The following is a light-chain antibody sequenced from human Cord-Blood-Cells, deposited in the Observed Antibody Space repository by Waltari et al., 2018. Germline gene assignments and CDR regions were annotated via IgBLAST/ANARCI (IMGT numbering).Light chain of an antibody. J-gene: IGLJ3*02. V-gene: IGLV3-19*01. CDR2: GKN. Sequence: SSELTQDPAVSVALGQTVRLTCQGDILRSYYASWYQQKPGQAPVLVIYGKNNRPSGIPDRFSGSSSGNTASLTITGAQAEDEADYYCNSRDSSGNHHVFGGGTKLTVL. CDR1: ILRSYY. CDR3: NSRDSSGNHHV.